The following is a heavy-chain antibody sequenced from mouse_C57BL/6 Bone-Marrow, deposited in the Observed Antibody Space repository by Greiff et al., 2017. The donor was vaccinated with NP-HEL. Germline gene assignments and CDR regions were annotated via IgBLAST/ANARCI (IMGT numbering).Heavy chain of an antibody. V-gene: IGHV14-4*01. CDR3: TTGGVVATGNYYAMDY. D-gene: IGHD1-1*01. Sequence: VQLQQSGAELVRPGASVKLSCTASGFNIKDDYMHWVKQRPEQGLEWIGWIDPENGDTEYASKFQGKATITADTSSNTAYLQLSSLTSEDTAVYYCTTGGVVATGNYYAMDYWGQGTPVTVSS. J-gene: IGHJ4*01. CDR1: GFNIKDDY. CDR2: IDPENGDT.